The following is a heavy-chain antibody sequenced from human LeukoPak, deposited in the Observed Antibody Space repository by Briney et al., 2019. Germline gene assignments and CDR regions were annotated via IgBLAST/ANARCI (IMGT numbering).Heavy chain of an antibody. CDR2: IWHDGLNK. Sequence: GKSLRLSCAASGSSPNNYAMHWVRPAPRKGLEWVAVIWHDGLNKFYADFLKGRFTISRDFSKDTVYLQMSGLTVEDTAVYYCAKAGQRSYAEAFDSWGQGTLVTVSS. CDR3: AKAGQRSYAEAFDS. CDR1: GSSPNNYA. D-gene: IGHD3-16*01. V-gene: IGHV3-33*06. J-gene: IGHJ4*02.